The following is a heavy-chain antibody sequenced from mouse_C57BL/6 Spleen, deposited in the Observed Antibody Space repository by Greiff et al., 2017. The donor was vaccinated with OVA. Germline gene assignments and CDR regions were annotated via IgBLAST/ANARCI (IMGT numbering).Heavy chain of an antibody. CDR3: ARSSNCFDY. J-gene: IGHJ2*02. CDR2: IDPSDSYT. CDR1: GYTFTSYW. Sequence: LQQPGAELVKPGASVKLSCKASGYTFTSYWMHWVKQRPGQGLEWIGEIDPSDSYTNYNQKFKGKSTLTVDKSSSTAYMQLSSLTSEDSAVYYCARSSNCFDYWGQGTSLTVSS. V-gene: IGHV1-69*01.